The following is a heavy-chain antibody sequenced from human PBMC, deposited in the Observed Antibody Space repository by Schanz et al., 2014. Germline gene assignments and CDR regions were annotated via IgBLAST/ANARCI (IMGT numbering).Heavy chain of an antibody. CDR3: ARGGPAYYFDD. V-gene: IGHV3-66*01. Sequence: EVQLVESGGGLVQPGGSLRLSCAASGFTFSGYSMNWVRQVPGKGLEWVSFIYIGGNTYYADSVKGRFTISRDNSKNTVYIQMNSLRAEDTAVYYCARGGPAYYFDDWGQGTLVTVSS. J-gene: IGHJ4*02. CDR2: IYIGGNT. CDR1: GFTFSGYS.